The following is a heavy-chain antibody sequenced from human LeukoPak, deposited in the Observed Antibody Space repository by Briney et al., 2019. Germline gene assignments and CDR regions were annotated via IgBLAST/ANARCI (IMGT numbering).Heavy chain of an antibody. V-gene: IGHV3-21*01. CDR2: ISSSSSYI. CDR1: GFTFRSYS. Sequence: PGGSLRLSCAASGFTFRSYSMNWVRQAPGKGLEWVSSISSSSSYIYYADSVKGRFTISRDNAKNSLYLQMNSPRAEDTAVYYCARALSSSWYLWGQGTLVTVSS. J-gene: IGHJ4*02. CDR3: ARALSSSWYL. D-gene: IGHD6-13*01.